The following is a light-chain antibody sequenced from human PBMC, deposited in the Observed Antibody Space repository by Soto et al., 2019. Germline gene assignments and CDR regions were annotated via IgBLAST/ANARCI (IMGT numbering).Light chain of an antibody. CDR3: QQPESYPST. J-gene: IGKJ4*01. Sequence: EIVMTQSPATLSVSPGDRVTLSCRASQDIRSSLAWYQQKPGQAPRLLIYGASIRATGVPATFSGSGSGTDFTLTISSLQPEDFATYYCQQPESYPSTFGGGTKVDIK. CDR2: GAS. V-gene: IGKV3-15*01. CDR1: QDIRSS.